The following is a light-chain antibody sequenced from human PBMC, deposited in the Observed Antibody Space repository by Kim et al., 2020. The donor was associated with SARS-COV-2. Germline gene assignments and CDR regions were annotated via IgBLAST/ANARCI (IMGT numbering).Light chain of an antibody. Sequence: KVTNPRTGSSSNHRNNFGSWYQPPPRTAPKPPHYYKNKRPSVITGRFPGSKSGPAATLGITGLQTGDEADYYCGTWDSSLSAVVFGGGTQLTVL. CDR2: YKN. CDR3: GTWDSSLSAVV. J-gene: IGLJ2*01. CDR1: SSNHRNNF. V-gene: IGLV1-51*01.